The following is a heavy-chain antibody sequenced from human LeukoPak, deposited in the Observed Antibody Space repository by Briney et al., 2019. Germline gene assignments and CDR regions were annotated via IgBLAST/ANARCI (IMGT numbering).Heavy chain of an antibody. V-gene: IGHV4-4*07. Sequence: SETLSLTCTVSGGSFSSYYWTWIRQPAWKGLEWIGRIYNSGTTNYSPSLESRVTMSLDTSKNRFSLSLSSVTTADTAVYYCARDRLGATGHWRIDVWGRGTLVTVSS. CDR1: GGSFSSYY. CDR2: IYNSGTT. D-gene: IGHD1-26*01. J-gene: IGHJ2*01. CDR3: ARDRLGATGHWRIDV.